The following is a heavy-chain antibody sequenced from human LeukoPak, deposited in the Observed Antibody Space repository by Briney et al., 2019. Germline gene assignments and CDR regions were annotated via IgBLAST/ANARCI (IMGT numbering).Heavy chain of an antibody. CDR3: AKTLVATRRKDYYSYYGMYV. V-gene: IGHV3-30*18. D-gene: IGHD5-12*01. CDR1: GVTLTSDG. J-gene: IGHJ6*04. CDR2: ISYDGSNK. Sequence: GGSLRLSCAASGVTLTSDGMHWVRQAPGKGLERVADISYDGSNKYNAHSVKGRFTISRDNSKNTLYLQMNSLRAEDTGVYYCAKTLVATRRKDYYSYYGMYVWGDGTTVTASA.